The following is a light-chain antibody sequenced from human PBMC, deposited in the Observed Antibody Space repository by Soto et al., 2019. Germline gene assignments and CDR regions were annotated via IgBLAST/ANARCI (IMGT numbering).Light chain of an antibody. CDR3: QQYNKRPPMHT. V-gene: IGKV3-15*01. J-gene: IGKJ2*01. CDR1: QSVSSY. CDR2: DAS. Sequence: EIVMTQSPATLSMSPGERATLSCRASQSVSSYLAWYQQKPGQAPRLLIYDASTRATGIPARFSGSGSGTEFTLTISGLQSEDFAVYYCQQYNKRPPMHTFGQGTKLEIK.